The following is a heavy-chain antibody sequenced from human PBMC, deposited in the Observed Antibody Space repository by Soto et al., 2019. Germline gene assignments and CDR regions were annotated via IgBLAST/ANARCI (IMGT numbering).Heavy chain of an antibody. CDR1: GVTFSDYY. V-gene: IGHV3-11*01. D-gene: IGHD3-10*01. CDR3: ATILVRGVHGAFDF. CDR2: VSSSGNTI. J-gene: IGHJ3*01. Sequence: QVQLVESGGGLVKPGGSLRLSCVASGVTFSDYYMSWIRQAPGKGLEWLSYVSSSGNTIYYADSVKGRFTISRDNDKNSLFLQMNSLRAEDTAVYYCATILVRGVHGAFDFWGRGTMVTVSS.